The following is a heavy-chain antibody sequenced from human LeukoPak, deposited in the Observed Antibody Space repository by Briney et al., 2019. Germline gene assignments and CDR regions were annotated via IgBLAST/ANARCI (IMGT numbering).Heavy chain of an antibody. Sequence: GSLRLSCAASGFTFENYWMSWVRQAPGKGPEWVANIRQDGGVEHYLDSVKGRFTISRDNAKNSLILQMSSLRAEDTAVYYCARWAGVTDYWGQGTLSPSPQ. V-gene: IGHV3-7*01. D-gene: IGHD5-18*01. J-gene: IGHJ4*02. CDR1: GFTFENYW. CDR2: IRQDGGVE. CDR3: ARWAGVTDY.